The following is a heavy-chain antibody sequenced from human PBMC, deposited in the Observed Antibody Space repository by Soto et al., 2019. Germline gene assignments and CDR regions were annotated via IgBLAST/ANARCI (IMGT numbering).Heavy chain of an antibody. J-gene: IGHJ4*02. CDR1: GGSISSSSYA. V-gene: IGHV4-39*01. CDR3: ARGEYYDSSLR. Sequence: QLQLQASCPGLVKPSETLSLTCTVSGGSISSSSYAWGWIRQPPGKGLEWIGSIYYSGSTFYNPSLKSRVTISVDTSKNQFSLKLSSVTAADTAVYYCARGEYYDSSLRWGQGTLVTVSS. D-gene: IGHD3-22*01. CDR2: IYYSGST.